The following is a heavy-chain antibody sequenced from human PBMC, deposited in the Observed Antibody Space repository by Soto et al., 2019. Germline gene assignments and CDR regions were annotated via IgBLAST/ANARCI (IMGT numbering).Heavy chain of an antibody. V-gene: IGHV3-64*04. D-gene: IGHD1-26*01. CDR3: ARVESGSYYFDY. CDR2: ISSNGGST. Sequence: GGSLRLSCSASGFTFSSYAMHWVRQAPGKGLEYVSAISSNGGSTYYADSVKGRFTISRDNAKNSLYLQMNSLRAEDTAVYYCARVESGSYYFDYWGQGTLVTVSS. CDR1: GFTFSSYA. J-gene: IGHJ4*02.